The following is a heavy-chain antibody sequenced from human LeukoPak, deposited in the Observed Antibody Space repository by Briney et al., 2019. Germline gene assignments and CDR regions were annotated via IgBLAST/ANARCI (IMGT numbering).Heavy chain of an antibody. CDR1: GFTFSNYW. CDR2: VSGSGGST. Sequence: PGGSLRLSCEASGFTFSNYWMHWVRQVPGKGLEWVSGVSGSGGSTYYADSVKGRFTISRDNSKNTLYLQMNSLRVEDTAVYYCAKDRLRYCSGGSCYSPVDYWGQGTLVSVSS. CDR3: AKDRLRYCSGGSCYSPVDY. J-gene: IGHJ4*02. V-gene: IGHV3-23*01. D-gene: IGHD2-15*01.